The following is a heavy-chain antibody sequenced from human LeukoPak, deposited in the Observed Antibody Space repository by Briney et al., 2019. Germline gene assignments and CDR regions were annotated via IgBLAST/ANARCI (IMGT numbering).Heavy chain of an antibody. CDR2: IQFSGRHE. V-gene: IGHV3-30*02. CDR3: AKESHSGKAAIWGSWTP. J-gene: IGHJ5*02. CDR1: GFSFSNHG. Sequence: QAGGSLRLSCAASGFSFSNHGMHWVRHGPGKGLEWVAYIQFSGRHEEYTDSVKGRFTISRDNSKNTLSLQMDRLTTEDTGVYYCAKESHSGKAAIWGSWTPWGQGTRVSVSS. D-gene: IGHD5-24*01.